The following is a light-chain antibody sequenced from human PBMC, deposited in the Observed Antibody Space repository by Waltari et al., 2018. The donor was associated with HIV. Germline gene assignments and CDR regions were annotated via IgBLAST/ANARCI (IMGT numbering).Light chain of an antibody. Sequence: DIQVTQSPSSLSASEGDRLTITCRTSQDISHFLAWVQQKPGKVPRLLIYPASTLQSGVPSRFSGSGSGADFTLTISSLQPEDVATYYCQKCNAAPWTFGQGTKVEIK. CDR3: QKCNAAPWT. CDR1: QDISHF. CDR2: PAS. J-gene: IGKJ1*01. V-gene: IGKV1-27*01.